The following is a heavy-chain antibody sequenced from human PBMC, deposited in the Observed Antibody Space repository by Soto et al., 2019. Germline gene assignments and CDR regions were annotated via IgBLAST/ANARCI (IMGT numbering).Heavy chain of an antibody. Sequence: EVQLLESGGGLVQPGGSLRLSCAASGFTFRSYAMSWVRQAPGKGLEWVSTISGSGGSTYYADSVKGRFTISRDNSKNTLYLQMNSLRAEDTAVYYCAKGANTYFYGSGGYYYYGMDVWGQGTTVTVSS. CDR2: ISGSGGST. J-gene: IGHJ6*02. D-gene: IGHD3-10*01. CDR1: GFTFRSYA. V-gene: IGHV3-23*01. CDR3: AKGANTYFYGSGGYYYYGMDV.